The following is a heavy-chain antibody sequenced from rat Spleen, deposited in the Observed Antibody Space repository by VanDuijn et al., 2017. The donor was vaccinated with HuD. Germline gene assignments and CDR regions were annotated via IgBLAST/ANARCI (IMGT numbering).Heavy chain of an antibody. CDR1: FYSITSSYR. Sequence: EVQLQESGPGLVKPSQSLSLTCSVTFYSITSSYRWSWIRKFPGNKLEWMGYINSEGSTNYNPSLKSRISITRETAKNQFFLQVNSVTTEDTATYYCARDNNYKAYWGQGVMVTVSS. CDR2: INSEGST. J-gene: IGHJ2*01. CDR3: ARDNNYKAY. D-gene: IGHD1-10*01. V-gene: IGHV3-3*01.